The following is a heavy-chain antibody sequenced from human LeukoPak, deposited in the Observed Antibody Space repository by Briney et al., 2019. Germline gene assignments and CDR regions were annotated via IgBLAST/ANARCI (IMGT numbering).Heavy chain of an antibody. CDR2: MNPNSGNT. J-gene: IGHJ6*03. D-gene: IGHD3-10*01. CDR1: GYTFTSYD. Sequence: GASVKVSCKASGYTFTSYDINWVRQATGQGLEWMGWMNPNSGNTGYAQKFQGRVAMTRNTSISTAYMELSSLRSEDTAVYNCARDANGAYYYYYYMDVWGKGTTVTISS. CDR3: ARDANGAYYYYYYMDV. V-gene: IGHV1-8*01.